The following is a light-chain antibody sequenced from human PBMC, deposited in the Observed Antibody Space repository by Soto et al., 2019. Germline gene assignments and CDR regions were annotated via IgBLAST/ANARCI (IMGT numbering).Light chain of an antibody. Sequence: QSVLTQPASVSGSPGQSITISCTGTSSDVGGYNYVSWYQQHPGKAPKLMIYEVSNRPSGVSNRFSGSKSGNTASLTISGLQAEDEADYYCSSYAGSSTSWVFGGGTQLTVL. V-gene: IGLV2-14*01. CDR1: SSDVGGYNY. J-gene: IGLJ3*02. CDR2: EVS. CDR3: SSYAGSSTSWV.